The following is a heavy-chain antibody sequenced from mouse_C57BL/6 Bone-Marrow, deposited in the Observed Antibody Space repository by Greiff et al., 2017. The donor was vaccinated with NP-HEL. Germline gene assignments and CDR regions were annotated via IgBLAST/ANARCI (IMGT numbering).Heavy chain of an antibody. CDR3: ARMTTVVAYYFDY. D-gene: IGHD1-1*01. J-gene: IGHJ2*01. Sequence: QVQLKQPGAELVRPGSSVKLSCTASGYTFTSYWMHWVKQRPIQGLEWIGNIDPSDSDTHYNQKFKDKATLTVDKSSSTAYMQLSSLTSEDSAVYYCARMTTVVAYYFDYGGQGTTLTVSA. CDR1: GYTFTSYW. V-gene: IGHV1-52*01. CDR2: IDPSDSDT.